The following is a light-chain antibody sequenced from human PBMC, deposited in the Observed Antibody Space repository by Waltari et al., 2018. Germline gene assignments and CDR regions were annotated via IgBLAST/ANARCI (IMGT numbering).Light chain of an antibody. CDR2: FGS. J-gene: IGKJ1*01. V-gene: IGKV2-28*01. Sequence: DIVVTQSPLSLPVTPGGPASISCGSSQSLLHRNGNNYLDWDLQKPGQSPQHLIYFGSNRASGVPDRFSGSGSGTDFTLRISRVEAEDVGVYYCMQSLQTLWTFGPGTKVEIK. CDR1: QSLLHRNGNNY. CDR3: MQSLQTLWT.